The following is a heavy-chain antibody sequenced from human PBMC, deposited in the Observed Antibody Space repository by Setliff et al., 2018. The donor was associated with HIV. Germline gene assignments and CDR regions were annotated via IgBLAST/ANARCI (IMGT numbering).Heavy chain of an antibody. V-gene: IGHV4-4*02. Sequence: SETLSLTCAVSGGSISSSNWWSWIRQPPGKGLEWIGEINHSGSTNYNPSLKSRVTISVDTSKNQFSLKLSSVTAADTAVYYCNIYYYYYMDVWGKGTTVTVS. CDR2: INHSGST. CDR3: NIYYYYYMDV. CDR1: GGSISSSNW. J-gene: IGHJ6*03.